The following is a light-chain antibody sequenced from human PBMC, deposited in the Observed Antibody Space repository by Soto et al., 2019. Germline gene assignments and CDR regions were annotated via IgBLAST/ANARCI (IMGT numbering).Light chain of an antibody. Sequence: QSALTQPASVSGSPGQSITISCTGTSSDVGSYNLVSWYQQHPGKAPKLMIYEGSKRPSGVSKRFSGSKSGNTASLTISGLQAEDEADYYCCSYAGSSTLFGTGTKVTVL. CDR3: CSYAGSSTL. J-gene: IGLJ1*01. V-gene: IGLV2-23*01. CDR1: SSDVGSYNL. CDR2: EGS.